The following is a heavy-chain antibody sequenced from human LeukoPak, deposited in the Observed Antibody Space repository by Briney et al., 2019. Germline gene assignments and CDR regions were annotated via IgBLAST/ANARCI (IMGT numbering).Heavy chain of an antibody. CDR1: GFTLSDYY. D-gene: IGHD3-10*01. CDR2: ISSSSSTI. CDR3: AREAMVRDSDMDV. J-gene: IGHJ6*02. Sequence: PGGSLRLSCAASGFTLSDYYMSWIRQAPGKGLEWVSYISSSSSTIYYADSVKGRFTISRDNAKNSLYLQMNSLRAEDTAVYYCAREAMVRDSDMDVWGQGTTVTVSS. V-gene: IGHV3-11*04.